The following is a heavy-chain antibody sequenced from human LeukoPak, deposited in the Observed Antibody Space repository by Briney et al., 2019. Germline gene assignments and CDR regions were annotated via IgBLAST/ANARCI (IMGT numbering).Heavy chain of an antibody. J-gene: IGHJ4*02. D-gene: IGHD3-22*01. Sequence: ASVKVSCKPPGYTFIDHYLHWVRQAPGQGLESMGWIDPDTGDTNYPQKFQGRLTMTRDTSSSTAYMELNRLRSDDTAVYYCARAGHNSDSGGYDFWGLGTLVTVSS. CDR2: IDPDTGDT. CDR3: ARAGHNSDSGGYDF. V-gene: IGHV1-2*02. CDR1: GYTFIDHY.